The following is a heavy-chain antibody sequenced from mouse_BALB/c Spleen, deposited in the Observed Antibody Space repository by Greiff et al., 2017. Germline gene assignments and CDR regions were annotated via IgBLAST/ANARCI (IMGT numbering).Heavy chain of an antibody. J-gene: IGHJ4*01. CDR3: ARSRGNYDAMDY. Sequence: EVQLVESGAELVKPGASVKLSCTASGFNIKDTYMHWVKQRPEQGLEWIGRIDPANGNTKYDPKFQGKATITADTSSNTAYLQLSSLTSEDTAVYYCARSRGNYDAMDYWGQGTSVTVSS. CDR2: IDPANGNT. V-gene: IGHV14-3*02. CDR1: GFNIKDTY. D-gene: IGHD2-1*01.